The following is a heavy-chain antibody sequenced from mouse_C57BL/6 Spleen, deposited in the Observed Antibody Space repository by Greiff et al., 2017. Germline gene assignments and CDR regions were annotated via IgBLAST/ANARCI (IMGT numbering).Heavy chain of an antibody. CDR3: ARDGGTTVVDYFGY. J-gene: IGHJ2*01. Sequence: EVKLVESGGGLVKPGGSLKLSCAASGFTFSSYAMAWVRQTPEKRLEWVATISDGGSDTYYPDNVKGRFTISRDNAKNNLYLQMSNLTSEDTAMYYCARDGGTTVVDYFGYWGPGTTLTVAS. CDR2: ISDGGSDT. V-gene: IGHV5-4*01. CDR1: GFTFSSYA. D-gene: IGHD1-1*01.